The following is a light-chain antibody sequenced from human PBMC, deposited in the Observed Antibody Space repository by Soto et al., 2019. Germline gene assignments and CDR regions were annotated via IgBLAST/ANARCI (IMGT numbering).Light chain of an antibody. V-gene: IGKV3-20*01. CDR2: GAS. J-gene: IGKJ1*01. Sequence: EIVLTQSPGTLSLSPGERATLSCRASQSVSSSYLAWYQQKPGQAPRLLIYGASSRASGIPDRFSGSGSGTDFTLTISSLEAEDFAVYYCQQYGSSPWTFGKGTKVEIK. CDR1: QSVSSSY. CDR3: QQYGSSPWT.